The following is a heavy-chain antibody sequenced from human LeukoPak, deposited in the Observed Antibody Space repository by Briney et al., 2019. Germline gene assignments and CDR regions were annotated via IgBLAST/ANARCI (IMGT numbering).Heavy chain of an antibody. CDR2: IYSSGST. V-gene: IGHV4-61*02. CDR1: GGSISSGSYY. Sequence: SETLSLTCTVSGGSISSGSYYWNWIRQPAGKGLEWIGRIYSSGSTNYNPSLKSRVTISVDTSKNQFSLKLSSVTAADTAVYYCARVAKQYYYGSGSYPFDPWGQGTLVTVSS. J-gene: IGHJ5*02. CDR3: ARVAKQYYYGSGSYPFDP. D-gene: IGHD3-10*01.